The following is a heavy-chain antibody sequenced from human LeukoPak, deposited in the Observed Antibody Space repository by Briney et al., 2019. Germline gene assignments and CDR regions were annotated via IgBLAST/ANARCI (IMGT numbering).Heavy chain of an antibody. V-gene: IGHV4-39*01. CDR1: GGSISSSSCY. Sequence: SETLSLTCTVSGGSISSSSCYWGWIRQPLGKGLEWIGSIYYSGGTYYNPSLKSRVTISVDTSKNQFSLKLSSVTAADTAVYYCARRLSTYSSSPYFDYWGQGTLVTVSS. CDR2: IYYSGGT. D-gene: IGHD6-6*01. J-gene: IGHJ4*02. CDR3: ARRLSTYSSSPYFDY.